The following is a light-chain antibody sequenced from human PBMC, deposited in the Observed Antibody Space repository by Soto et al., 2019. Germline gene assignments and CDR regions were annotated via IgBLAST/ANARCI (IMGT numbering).Light chain of an antibody. J-gene: IGLJ2*01. V-gene: IGLV2-14*01. CDR2: DVY. CDR3: SSYTTTSTVV. Sequence: QLVLTQPASVSGSPGQSITISCTGTSSDVGGYDYVSWFQQYPGKAPSLMLYDVYRRPSGVSYRFSGSKSGNTASLTISGLQAEDEADYYCSSYTTTSTVVFGGGTKVTVL. CDR1: SSDVGGYDY.